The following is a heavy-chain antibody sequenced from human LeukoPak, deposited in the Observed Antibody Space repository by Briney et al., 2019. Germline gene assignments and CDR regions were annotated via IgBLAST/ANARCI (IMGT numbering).Heavy chain of an antibody. V-gene: IGHV3-21*01. CDR2: ISSSSSYI. CDR3: ARDIVVVPAAIHPVAGTDYFDY. D-gene: IGHD2-2*01. Sequence: GGSLRLSCVASGFTFSSYSMNWVRQAPGKGLEWVSSISSSSSYIYYADSVKGRFTISRDNAKNSLYLQMNSLRAEDTAVYYCARDIVVVPAAIHPVAGTDYFDYWGQGTLVTVSS. CDR1: GFTFSSYS. J-gene: IGHJ4*02.